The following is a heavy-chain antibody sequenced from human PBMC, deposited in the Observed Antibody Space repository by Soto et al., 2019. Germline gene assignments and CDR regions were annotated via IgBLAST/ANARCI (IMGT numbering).Heavy chain of an antibody. D-gene: IGHD5-12*01. CDR1: GFTFSSYA. CDR3: ARDSEDGYKVPYYYYGMDV. V-gene: IGHV3-30-3*01. J-gene: IGHJ6*02. CDR2: ISYDGSNK. Sequence: GGSLRLSCAASGFTFSSYAMHWVRQAPGKGLEWVAVISYDGSNKYYADSVKGRFTISRDNSKNTLYLQMNSLRAEDTAVYYCARDSEDGYKVPYYYYGMDVWGQGTTVTVSS.